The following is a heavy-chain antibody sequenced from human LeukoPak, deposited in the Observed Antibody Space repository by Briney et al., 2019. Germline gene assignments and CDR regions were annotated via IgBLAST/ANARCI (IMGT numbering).Heavy chain of an antibody. CDR2: IYYSGST. CDR3: VGDGYNAGGY. J-gene: IGHJ4*02. D-gene: IGHD5-24*01. V-gene: IGHV4-39*01. CDR1: GGSISSSSYY. Sequence: SETLSLTCTVSGGSISSSSYYWGWIRQPPGKGLEWIGSIYYSGSTYYNPSLKSRVTISVDTSKNQCSLKLSSVTAADTAVYYCVGDGYNAGGYWGQGSLVTVSS.